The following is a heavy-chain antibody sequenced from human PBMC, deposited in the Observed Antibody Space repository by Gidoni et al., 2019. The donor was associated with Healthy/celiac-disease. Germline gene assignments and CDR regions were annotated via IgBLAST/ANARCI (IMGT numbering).Heavy chain of an antibody. CDR1: GVTVSSYA. Sequence: QVQRVEAGGGVVQPGRSLRLSWGAAGVTVSSYARHWVRQAPGKGLAWWAVIYYDGSNKYFAYSVKGRFTISRDNSKNTLYLQMNSLRAEDTAVYYCARDGERWLHRGYFDLWGRVTLVTVSS. CDR2: IYYDGSNK. J-gene: IGHJ2*01. CDR3: ARDGERWLHRGYFDL. V-gene: IGHV3-30-3*01. D-gene: IGHD5-12*01.